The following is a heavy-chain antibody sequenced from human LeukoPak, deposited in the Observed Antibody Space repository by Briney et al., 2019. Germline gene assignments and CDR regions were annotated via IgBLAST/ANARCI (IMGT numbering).Heavy chain of an antibody. CDR1: GGSISSHY. V-gene: IGHV4-59*11. Sequence: PAETLSLTCTASGGSISSHYWSWIRQPPGKGLEWIGYIFYSGSTNYNPSLKSRVNISVDTSKNQYSLKLSSVTAADTAVYYCARDGGKYYDRFDWFDPWGQGTLVTVSS. CDR3: ARDGGKYYDRFDWFDP. CDR2: IFYSGST. D-gene: IGHD3-3*01. J-gene: IGHJ5*02.